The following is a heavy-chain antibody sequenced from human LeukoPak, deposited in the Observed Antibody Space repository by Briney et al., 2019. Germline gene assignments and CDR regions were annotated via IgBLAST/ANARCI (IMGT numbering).Heavy chain of an antibody. J-gene: IGHJ4*02. CDR3: ARGGPGGYSYGYSDY. V-gene: IGHV1-18*01. CDR1: GYTFTSYG. D-gene: IGHD5-18*01. Sequence: ASVKVSCKASGYTFTSYGTSWVRQAPGQGLEWMGWISAYNGNTNYAQKLQGRVTMTTDTSTSTAYMELRSLRSDDTAVYYCARGGPGGYSYGYSDYWGQGTLVTVSS. CDR2: ISAYNGNT.